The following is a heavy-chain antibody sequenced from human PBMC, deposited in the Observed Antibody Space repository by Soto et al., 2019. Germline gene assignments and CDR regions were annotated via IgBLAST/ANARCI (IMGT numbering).Heavy chain of an antibody. CDR2: ISGSGGST. CDR3: ASRSSGWYFDY. J-gene: IGHJ4*02. V-gene: IGHV3-23*01. D-gene: IGHD6-19*01. CDR1: GFTFSSYA. Sequence: GGSLRLSCAASGFTFSSYAMNWVRQAPGKGLEWVSVISGSGGSTYYADSVKGRFTISRDNSKNTLYLQMNSLRADDTAVYYCASRSSGWYFDYWGQGTLVTVSS.